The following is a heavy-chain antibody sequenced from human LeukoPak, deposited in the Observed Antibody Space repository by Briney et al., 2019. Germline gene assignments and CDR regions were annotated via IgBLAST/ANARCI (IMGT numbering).Heavy chain of an antibody. D-gene: IGHD3-22*01. CDR3: AREYYYDSSGYSYYFDY. CDR2: IYYSGST. V-gene: IGHV4-39*07. CDR1: GDTISTSFYY. J-gene: IGHJ4*02. Sequence: SETLSLTCTVSGDTISTSFYYWDWIRQPPGKGLEWSGSIYYSGSTYYNPSLKSRVTISVDTSKNQFSLKLSSVTAADTAVYYCAREYYYDSSGYSYYFDYWGQGTLVTVSS.